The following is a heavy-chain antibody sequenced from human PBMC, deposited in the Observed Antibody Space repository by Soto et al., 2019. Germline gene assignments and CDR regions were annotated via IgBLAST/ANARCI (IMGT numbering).Heavy chain of an antibody. Sequence: GGSLRLSCAVSGFSLSHYVFHWVRQAPGKGLEWVAVIRDGDAKTNYATSVRGRFTVSRDISKSSIFLQMNTLRVDDSAIYFCAREGDTHAFRGFDLWGQGTLVTVSS. V-gene: IGHV3-30*14. D-gene: IGHD3-10*01. CDR2: IRDGDAKT. CDR1: GFSLSHYV. J-gene: IGHJ5*02. CDR3: AREGDTHAFRGFDL.